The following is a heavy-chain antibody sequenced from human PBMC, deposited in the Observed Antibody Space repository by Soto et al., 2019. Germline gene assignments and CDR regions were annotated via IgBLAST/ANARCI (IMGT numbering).Heavy chain of an antibody. J-gene: IGHJ3*02. CDR1: GYSFTSYW. D-gene: IGHD2-15*01. Sequence: PGESLKISCKGSGYSFTSYWIGWVRQMPGKGLEWMGIIYPGDSDTRYSPSFQGQVTISADKSISTAYLQWSSLKASDTAMYYCARGSGMWDILSDAFDIWGQGTMVTVSS. CDR3: ARGSGMWDILSDAFDI. CDR2: IYPGDSDT. V-gene: IGHV5-51*01.